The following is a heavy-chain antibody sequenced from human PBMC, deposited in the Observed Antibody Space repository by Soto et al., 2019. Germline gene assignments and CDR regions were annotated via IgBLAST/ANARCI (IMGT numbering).Heavy chain of an antibody. D-gene: IGHD6-13*01. CDR1: GGSISSYY. CDR2: IYYSGST. V-gene: IGHV4-59*01. J-gene: IGHJ4*02. Sequence: ETLSLTCTVSGGSISSYYWSWIRQPPGKGLEWIGYIYYSGSTNYNPSLKSRVTISVDTSKNQFSLKLSSVTAADTAVYYCASLAAAGTGVVDYWGQGTLVTVSS. CDR3: ASLAAAGTGVVDY.